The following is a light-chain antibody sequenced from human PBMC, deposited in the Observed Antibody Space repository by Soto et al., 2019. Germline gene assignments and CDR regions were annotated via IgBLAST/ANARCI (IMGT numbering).Light chain of an antibody. Sequence: QSVLTQPPSASATPGQTVTISCSGRYSNIGSNFVSWYQRLPATAPKLLIYSINQRPSGVPDRFSGSKSGTSAPPTISGLQSEDEADYFCSSWDDSLDGPVFGGGTKLTVL. CDR1: YSNIGSNF. J-gene: IGLJ3*02. CDR3: SSWDDSLDGPV. V-gene: IGLV1-44*01. CDR2: SIN.